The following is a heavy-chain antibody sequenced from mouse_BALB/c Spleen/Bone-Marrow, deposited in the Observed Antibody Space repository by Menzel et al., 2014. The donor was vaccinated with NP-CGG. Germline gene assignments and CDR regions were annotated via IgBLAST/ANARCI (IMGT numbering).Heavy chain of an antibody. CDR2: ISTYYGDA. Sequence: QVQLQQSGAELVRPGVSVKISCKGSGYTFTDYSIHWVRQSHAKSLEWIGVISTYYGDANYNQKFKGKATMTVDKSSSTAYMELARLTSEGSAIYYCARRGSMDYWGQGTSVTVSS. CDR3: ARRGSMDY. CDR1: GYTFTDYS. V-gene: IGHV1-67*01. J-gene: IGHJ4*01.